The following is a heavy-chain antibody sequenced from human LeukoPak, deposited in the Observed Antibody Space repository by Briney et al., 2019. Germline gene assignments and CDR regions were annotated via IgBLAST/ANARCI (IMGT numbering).Heavy chain of an antibody. CDR2: VRSDGNVT. CDR1: GFLFRSNG. V-gene: IGHV3-30*02. D-gene: IGHD3-3*01. J-gene: IGHJ4*02. CDR3: AKDHGFWSGFLF. Sequence: SGGSLRLSCEASGFLFRSNGMHGVRQAPGKGLEWVAFVRSDGNVTKYLDSIEGRFTISRDNYKNILYLHLSDVRPDGSAVYFCAKDHGFWSGFLFWGQGTLVTVSS.